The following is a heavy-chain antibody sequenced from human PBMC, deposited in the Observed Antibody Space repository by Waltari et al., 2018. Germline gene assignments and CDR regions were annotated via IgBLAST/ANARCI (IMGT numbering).Heavy chain of an antibody. CDR2: IYYSGST. V-gene: IGHV4-39*07. CDR1: GGSISSSSYY. J-gene: IGHJ6*02. D-gene: IGHD1-26*01. Sequence: QLQLQESGPGLVKPSETLSLTCTVSGGSISSSSYYWGWFRQPPGKGLEWIGSIYYSGSTYYNPSLKSRVTISVDTSKNQFSLKLSSVTAADTAVYYCARDGELLPYYYYGMDVWGQGTTVTVSS. CDR3: ARDGELLPYYYYGMDV.